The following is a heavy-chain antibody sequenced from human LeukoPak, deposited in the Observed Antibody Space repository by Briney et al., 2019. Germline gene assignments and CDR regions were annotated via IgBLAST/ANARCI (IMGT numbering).Heavy chain of an antibody. V-gene: IGHV3-33*01. J-gene: IGHJ4*02. CDR3: ARDGAPEWELLYYFDY. D-gene: IGHD1-26*01. Sequence: PGVTLRLSCAASGFTFSSYGMHWVRQAPGKGLEWVAVIWYDGSNKYYADSVKGRFTISRDNSKNTLYLQMNSLRAEDTAVYYCARDGAPEWELLYYFDYWGQGTLVTVSS. CDR1: GFTFSSYG. CDR2: IWYDGSNK.